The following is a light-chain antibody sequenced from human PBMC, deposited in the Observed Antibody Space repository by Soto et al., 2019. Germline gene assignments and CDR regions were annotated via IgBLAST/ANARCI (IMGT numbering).Light chain of an antibody. CDR3: LQDINYPWT. CDR2: AAS. J-gene: IGKJ1*01. CDR1: QSISSY. V-gene: IGKV1-6*01. Sequence: IQMTPSPSSLSASVGDRVTITCRPSQSISSYLNWYQQKPGKAPKLLIYAASSLQSGVPSRFSGSGSGTEFTLAISSLQPEDSATYYCLQDINYPWTFGQGTKVDIK.